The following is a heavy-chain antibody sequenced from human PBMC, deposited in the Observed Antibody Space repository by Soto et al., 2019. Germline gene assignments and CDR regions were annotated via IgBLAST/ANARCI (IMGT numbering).Heavy chain of an antibody. Sequence: PSETLSLTCTVSGGSISSYYWSWIRQPPGKGLEWIGYIYYSGSTNYNPSLKSRVTISVDTSKNQFSLKLRSVTAADTAVYYCARNGVRKDTPRVGIQQCPPFDYWGQGTLVTVSS. CDR1: GGSISSYY. CDR2: IYYSGST. J-gene: IGHJ4*02. V-gene: IGHV4-59*08. CDR3: ARNGVRKDTPRVGIQQCPPFDY. D-gene: IGHD5-18*01.